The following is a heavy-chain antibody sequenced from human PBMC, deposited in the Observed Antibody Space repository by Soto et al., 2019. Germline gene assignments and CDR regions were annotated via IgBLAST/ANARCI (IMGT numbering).Heavy chain of an antibody. J-gene: IGHJ5*02. CDR3: ASARKAVAGLRFDP. CDR2: INHSGST. V-gene: IGHV4-34*01. CDR1: GGSFSGYY. Sequence: QVQLQQWGAGLLKPSETLSLTCAVYGGSFSGYYWSWIRQPPGKGLEWIGEINHSGSTNYNPSLKSQVTLSVDTSQNQFSLKLSSVTAAATAVYYGASARKAVAGLRFDPWGQGTLVTVSS. D-gene: IGHD6-19*01.